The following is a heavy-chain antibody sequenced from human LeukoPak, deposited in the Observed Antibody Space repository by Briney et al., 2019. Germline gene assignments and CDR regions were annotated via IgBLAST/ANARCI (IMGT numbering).Heavy chain of an antibody. CDR1: GFTFSDYY. J-gene: IGHJ4*02. Sequence: PGGSLRLSCVASGFTFSDYYMGWIRQAPGKGLEWVAGISDSGGRTNYADSVKGRFTISRDNPKNTLYLQMNSLRAEDTAVYFCAKRGVVTRVLLVGFHKEAYYFDSWGQGALVTVSP. CDR2: ISDSGGRT. CDR3: AKRGVVTRVLLVGFHKEAYYFDS. V-gene: IGHV3-23*01. D-gene: IGHD3-10*01.